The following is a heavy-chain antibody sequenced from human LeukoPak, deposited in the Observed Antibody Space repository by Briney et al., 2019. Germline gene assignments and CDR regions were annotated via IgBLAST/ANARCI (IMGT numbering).Heavy chain of an antibody. CDR1: GFTFSSYA. J-gene: IGHJ4*02. CDR2: ISSNGGST. Sequence: GGSLGLSCAASGFTFSSYAMHWVRQAPGKGLEYVSAISSNGGSTYYANSVKGRFTISRDNSKNTLYLQMGSLRAEDMAVYYCARGVGPLDYWGQGTLVTVSS. CDR3: ARGVGPLDY. V-gene: IGHV3-64*01. D-gene: IGHD3-16*01.